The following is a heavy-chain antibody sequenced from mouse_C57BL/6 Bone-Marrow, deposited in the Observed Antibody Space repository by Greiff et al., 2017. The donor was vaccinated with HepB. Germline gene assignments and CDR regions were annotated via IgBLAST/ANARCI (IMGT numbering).Heavy chain of an antibody. J-gene: IGHJ4*01. V-gene: IGHV5-15*01. CDR2: ISNLAYSI. CDR1: GFTFSDYG. CDR3: ARRDGYYGYYAMDY. Sequence: EVKVVESGGGLVQPGGSLKLSCAASGFTFSDYGMAWVRQAPRKGPEWVAFISNLAYSIYYADTVTGRFTISRENAKNTLYLEMSSLRSEDTAMYYCARRDGYYGYYAMDYWGQGTSVTVSS. D-gene: IGHD2-3*01.